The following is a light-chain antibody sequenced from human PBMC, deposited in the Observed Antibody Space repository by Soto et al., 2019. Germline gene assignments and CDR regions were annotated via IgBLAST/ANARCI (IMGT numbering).Light chain of an antibody. CDR3: QSYDSSLSAFYV. CDR1: SSNIGAGYD. J-gene: IGLJ1*01. Sequence: VLTQPPSVSGAPGQRVTISCTGSSSNIGAGYDVHWYQQVPGTAPKLLIYGNSNRPSGVPDRFSGSKSGTSASLAITGLQAEDEADYYCQSYDSSLSAFYVFGTGTKVTVL. V-gene: IGLV1-40*01. CDR2: GNS.